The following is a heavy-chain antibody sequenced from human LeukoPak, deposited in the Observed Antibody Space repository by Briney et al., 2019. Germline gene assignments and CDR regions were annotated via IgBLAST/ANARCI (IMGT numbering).Heavy chain of an antibody. Sequence: GESLKISCKGSGSSFPIYWIGWVRQMPGKGLEWMGIIYPADSDTRYSPSFQGQVTISADKSLSTAYLQWSSLKASDTAIYYCARGSQDIRYTHSFDYWGQGTLVTVSS. CDR2: IYPADSDT. CDR3: ARGSQDIRYTHSFDY. CDR1: GSSFPIYW. D-gene: IGHD2-15*01. J-gene: IGHJ4*02. V-gene: IGHV5-51*06.